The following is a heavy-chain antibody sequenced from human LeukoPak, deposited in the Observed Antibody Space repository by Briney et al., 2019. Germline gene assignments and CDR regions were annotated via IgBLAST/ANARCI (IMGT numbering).Heavy chain of an antibody. CDR1: GFTFSSYA. D-gene: IGHD3-22*01. V-gene: IGHV3-23*01. Sequence: GGSLRLSCAASGFTFSSYAMSWVRQAPGKGLEWVSGISGSGGSTYYADSVKGRFTISRDNSKNTLYLQMNSLRAEDTAVYYCAKNYDSSGNFDYWGQGTLVTVSS. CDR3: AKNYDSSGNFDY. J-gene: IGHJ4*02. CDR2: ISGSGGST.